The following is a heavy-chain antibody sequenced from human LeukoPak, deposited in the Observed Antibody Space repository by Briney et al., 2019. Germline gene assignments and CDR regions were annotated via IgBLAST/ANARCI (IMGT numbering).Heavy chain of an antibody. CDR2: IYHSGST. V-gene: IGHV4-38-2*01. Sequence: SETLSLTCAVSGYSISSGYYWGWIRQPPGKGLEWIGSIYHSGSTYYNPSLKSRFTISVDTSKNQFSLKLSSVTAADTAVYYCARVRGYTTVAGRGHFDYWGQGTLVTVSS. CDR3: ARVRGYTTVAGRGHFDY. CDR1: GYSISSGYY. J-gene: IGHJ4*02. D-gene: IGHD6-19*01.